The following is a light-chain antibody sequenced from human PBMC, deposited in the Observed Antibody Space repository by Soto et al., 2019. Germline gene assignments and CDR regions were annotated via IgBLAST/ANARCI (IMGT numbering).Light chain of an antibody. Sequence: QSALTQPASVSGSPGQSITIACTGTSTDVCTYNYVSWYQQHPGKAPKLMIYDVSNRPSGVSNRFSGSKSGNTASLTISGLQAEDEADYYCSSYTSSSTVVFGGGTQLTVL. CDR2: DVS. CDR3: SSYTSSSTVV. J-gene: IGLJ2*01. V-gene: IGLV2-14*01. CDR1: STDVCTYNY.